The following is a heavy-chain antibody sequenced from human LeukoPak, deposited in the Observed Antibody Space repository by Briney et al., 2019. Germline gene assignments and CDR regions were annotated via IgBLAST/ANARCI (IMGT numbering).Heavy chain of an antibody. D-gene: IGHD1-26*01. CDR2: INQDGSEK. CDR1: GFTFSTYW. Sequence: GSLRLSCAASGFTFSTYWMGWVRQAPGKGLEWVTNINQDGSEKYYVDSVKGRFTISRDNAKNSLYLQMNSLRAEDTAVYYCARSGSYRARFDYWGQGTLVTVSS. V-gene: IGHV3-7*04. J-gene: IGHJ4*02. CDR3: ARSGSYRARFDY.